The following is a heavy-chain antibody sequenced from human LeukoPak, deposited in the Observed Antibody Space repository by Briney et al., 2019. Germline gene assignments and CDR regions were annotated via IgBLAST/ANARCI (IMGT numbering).Heavy chain of an antibody. CDR1: GFNFRSYG. V-gene: IGHV3-33*01. J-gene: IGHJ4*02. D-gene: IGHD4-17*01. Sequence: GGSLRLSCAASGFNFRSYGMHWVRQAPGKGLEWVALIWYDGSNENYADSVKGRFSIYRDNSKNTLYLQMNGLRADDTAVYYCASFDGDYFFDYGGQGVMVTVS. CDR2: IWYDGSNE. CDR3: ASFDGDYFFDY.